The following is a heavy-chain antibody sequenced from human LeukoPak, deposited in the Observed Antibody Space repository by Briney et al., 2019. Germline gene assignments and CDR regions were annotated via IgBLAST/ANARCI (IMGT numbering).Heavy chain of an antibody. V-gene: IGHV1-8*01. CDR1: GYTFTSYD. D-gene: IGHD2-21*01. CDR3: ARVAGNCGGDCYRLVY. CDR2: MNPNSGNT. J-gene: IGHJ4*02. Sequence: ASVKVSCKASGYTFTSYDINWVRQATGQGLEWMGWMNPNSGNTGYAQKFQGRVTMTRNTSISTAYMELSSLRSEDTAVYYCARVAGNCGGDCYRLVYWGQGTLVTVAS.